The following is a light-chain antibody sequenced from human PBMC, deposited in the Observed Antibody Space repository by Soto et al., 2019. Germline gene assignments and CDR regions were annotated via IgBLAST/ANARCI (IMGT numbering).Light chain of an antibody. CDR2: TFA. CDR3: ASWDVSLNAWV. V-gene: IGLV1-44*01. Sequence: QSVLTQPPSASGTPGPRVTISCSGSSSNIGSNAVNWYQQLPGPAPKLFIYTFAQRPSGVPDRFSGSKSGTSASLAISGLQSEDEADYYCASWDVSLNAWVFGGGSELTVL. CDR1: SSNIGSNA. J-gene: IGLJ3*02.